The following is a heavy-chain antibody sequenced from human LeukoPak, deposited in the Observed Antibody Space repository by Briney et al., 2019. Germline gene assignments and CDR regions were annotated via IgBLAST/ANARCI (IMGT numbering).Heavy chain of an antibody. V-gene: IGHV4-59*08. CDR1: GGSISSRY. J-gene: IGHJ5*02. D-gene: IGHD6-6*01. CDR3: ARWQYTISSGWFDP. CDR2: IYYSGGT. Sequence: SETLSLTCTLSGGSISSRYWSWIRQPPGKGLEWIGFIYYSGGTNYNPSLQGRVSISVDTSKIQFSLKLSSVTAADTAVYYCARWQYTISSGWFDPWGQGTLVTVSS.